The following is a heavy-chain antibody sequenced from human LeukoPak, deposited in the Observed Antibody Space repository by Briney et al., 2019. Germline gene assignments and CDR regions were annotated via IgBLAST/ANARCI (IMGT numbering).Heavy chain of an antibody. CDR2: IKSKPDGGTT. CDR3: SGANLDYYGMDV. J-gene: IGHJ6*02. V-gene: IGHV3-15*01. D-gene: IGHD4/OR15-4a*01. Sequence: SGGSLRLSCAASGFTFSNAWMSWVRQAPGKGLEWVGRIKSKPDGGTTDYAAPVKGRFTISRDDSKNTLYLQMNSLKTEDTAVYYCSGANLDYYGMDVWGQGTTVTVSS. CDR1: GFTFSNAW.